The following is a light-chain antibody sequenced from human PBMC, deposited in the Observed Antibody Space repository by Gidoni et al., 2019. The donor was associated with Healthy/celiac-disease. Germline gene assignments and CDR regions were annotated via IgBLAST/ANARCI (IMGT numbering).Light chain of an antibody. CDR2: DAS. CDR1: QSVSSSY. J-gene: IGKJ5*01. Sequence: IVLTHSPATLSLSPGERPTLSCRASQSVSSSYLSWYQQKPGQAPRLLIYDASSRATGIPHRFSGSGSGTDFTLTISRLEPEDFAVYYCQQYGSSPRTFXXXTRLEIK. CDR3: QQYGSSPRT. V-gene: IGKV3-20*01.